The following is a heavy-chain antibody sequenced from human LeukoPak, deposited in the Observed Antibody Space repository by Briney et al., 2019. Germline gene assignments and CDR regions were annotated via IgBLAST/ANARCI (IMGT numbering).Heavy chain of an antibody. D-gene: IGHD5-18*01. Sequence: SETPSLTCTVSGGSISSYYWSWIRQPPGKGLEWIGYIYYSGSTNYNPSLKSRVTISVDTSKNQFSLKLSSVTAADTAVYYCARRRSYGPIDYWGQGTLVTVSS. CDR3: ARRRSYGPIDY. J-gene: IGHJ4*02. CDR2: IYYSGST. V-gene: IGHV4-59*08. CDR1: GGSISSYY.